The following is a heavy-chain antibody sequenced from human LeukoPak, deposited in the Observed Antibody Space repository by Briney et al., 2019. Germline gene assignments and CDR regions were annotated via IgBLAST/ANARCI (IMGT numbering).Heavy chain of an antibody. CDR3: ARPRIAARRAQYFDY. D-gene: IGHD6-6*01. V-gene: IGHV4-59*12. J-gene: IGHJ4*02. CDR2: IHYSGST. Sequence: PSETLSLTCTVSGGSNYWSWIRQPPGKGLEWIGYIHYSGSTNYNPSLKSRVTMSVDKSKNQFSLKLSSVTAADTAVYYCARPRIAARRAQYFDYWGQGTLVTVSS. CDR1: GGSNY.